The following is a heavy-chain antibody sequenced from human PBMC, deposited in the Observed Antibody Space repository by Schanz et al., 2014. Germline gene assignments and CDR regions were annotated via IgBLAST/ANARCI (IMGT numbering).Heavy chain of an antibody. Sequence: QVQLQESGPGLVKPSETLSLTCTVSGDSVNSNYWNWIRQSPGRGLEWIGHLYNPGSTNYNPSLKRRAPISIDSPRNKVSLKLPSVTAADTAVYFCARNKYTSGWYYFDYWGQGVLVTVSS. CDR2: LYNPGST. D-gene: IGHD6-19*01. CDR3: ARNKYTSGWYYFDY. J-gene: IGHJ4*02. CDR1: GDSVNSNY. V-gene: IGHV4-59*08.